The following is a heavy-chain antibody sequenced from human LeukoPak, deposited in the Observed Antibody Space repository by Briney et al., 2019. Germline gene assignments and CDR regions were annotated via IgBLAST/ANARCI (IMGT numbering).Heavy chain of an antibody. V-gene: IGHV1-46*03. CDR3: ARDYSNLHFDY. Sequence: ASVKVSCKASGYTFTSYYMHWVRKAPGQGLEWMGIINPSGGSTSYAQKFRGRVTMTRDTSTSTVYMELSSLRSEDTAVYYCARDYSNLHFDYWGQGTLVTVSS. J-gene: IGHJ4*02. CDR1: GYTFTSYY. D-gene: IGHD4-11*01. CDR2: INPSGGST.